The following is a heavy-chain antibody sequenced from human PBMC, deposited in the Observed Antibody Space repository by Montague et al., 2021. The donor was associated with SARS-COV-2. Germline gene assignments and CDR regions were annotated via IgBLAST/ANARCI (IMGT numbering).Heavy chain of an antibody. CDR2: FYHSGGT. J-gene: IGHJ4*02. V-gene: IGHV4-38-2*01. CDR1: GYSISSGYY. CDR3: ARWYYGSGSYPY. D-gene: IGHD3-10*01. Sequence: SETLSLTCSVSGYSISSGYYWCRIRQPPGKRLEWIGNFYHSGGTYYTPSHKSRVTVSVDTSKNQFSLRLSSVTAADTAEYYCARWYYGSGSYPYWGQGTLVTVSS.